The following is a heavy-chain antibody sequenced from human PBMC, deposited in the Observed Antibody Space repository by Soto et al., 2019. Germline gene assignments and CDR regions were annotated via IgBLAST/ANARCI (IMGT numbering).Heavy chain of an antibody. Sequence: AASVKVSCKASGYTFTTYGFSWVRQAPGQGLEWIGWISTYTGNTNYAQKFQGRVTVTTDTSTSTVSMELRSLTSDDTAVYYCARDGGGRPPYLYYGMGIWGQGTTGAVSS. CDR2: ISTYTGNT. CDR1: GYTFTTYG. J-gene: IGHJ6*02. CDR3: ARDGGGRPPYLYYGMGI. V-gene: IGHV1-18*01. D-gene: IGHD3-10*01.